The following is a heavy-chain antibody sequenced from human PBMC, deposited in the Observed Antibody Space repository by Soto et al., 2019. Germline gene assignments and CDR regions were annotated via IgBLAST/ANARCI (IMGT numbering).Heavy chain of an antibody. V-gene: IGHV1-69*08. Sequence: QVQLVQSGAEVKKPGSSVKVSCKASGGTFSSYTISWVRQAPGQGLEWMGRIIPILGIANYAQKFQGRVTITADKSTSTAYMELSSLRSEGTAVYYCARDRGERNSHDAFDIWGQGTMVTVSS. CDR1: GGTFSSYT. CDR2: IIPILGIA. J-gene: IGHJ3*02. D-gene: IGHD3-10*01. CDR3: ARDRGERNSHDAFDI.